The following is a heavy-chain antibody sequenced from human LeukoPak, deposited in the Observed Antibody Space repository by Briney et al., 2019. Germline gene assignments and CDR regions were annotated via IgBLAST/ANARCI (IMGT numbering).Heavy chain of an antibody. CDR1: GFTFTSSA. D-gene: IGHD3-22*01. V-gene: IGHV1-58*02. CDR2: IVVGSGNT. Sequence: ASVKVSCKASGFTFTSSAMQWVRQARGQRLEWIGWIVVGSGNTNYAQKFQERVTITRDMSTSTAYMELSSLRSEDTAVYYCAAAAGNYYGSSLLPDYWGQGTLVTVSS. J-gene: IGHJ4*02. CDR3: AAAAGNYYGSSLLPDY.